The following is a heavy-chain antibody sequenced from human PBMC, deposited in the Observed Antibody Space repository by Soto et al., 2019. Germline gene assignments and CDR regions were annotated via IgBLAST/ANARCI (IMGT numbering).Heavy chain of an antibody. Sequence: GASVKVSCKASGGTFSSYAISWVRQAPGQGLEWMGGIIPIFGTANYAQKFQGRVTITADESTSTAYMELSSLRSEDTAVYYCARDIVVVPAAMLGYYYYGMDVWGQGTTVTVSS. CDR1: GGTFSSYA. CDR2: IIPIFGTA. CDR3: ARDIVVVPAAMLGYYYYGMDV. D-gene: IGHD2-2*01. J-gene: IGHJ6*02. V-gene: IGHV1-69*13.